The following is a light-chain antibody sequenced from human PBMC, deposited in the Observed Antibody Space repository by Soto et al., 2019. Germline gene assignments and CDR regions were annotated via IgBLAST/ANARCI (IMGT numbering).Light chain of an antibody. CDR2: AAS. Sequence: DIQMTQSPSSLSASVGDRISITCRAGQSINRFLNWYQQKPGKAPKLLIYAASSLQSGLPSRFSGGGSGTDFTLSISSLQLEDFATYYCQPSYSSPLTFGQGTKVEIK. V-gene: IGKV1-39*01. J-gene: IGKJ1*01. CDR1: QSINRF. CDR3: QPSYSSPLT.